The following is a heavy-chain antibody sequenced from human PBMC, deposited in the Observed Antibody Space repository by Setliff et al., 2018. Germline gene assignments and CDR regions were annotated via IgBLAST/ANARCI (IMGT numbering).Heavy chain of an antibody. V-gene: IGHV4-34*01. CDR1: GGSFSGYY. CDR3: ARAGYIYYYYYRDV. D-gene: IGHD5-18*01. J-gene: IGHJ6*03. CDR2: INHSGST. Sequence: SETLSLTCAVYGGSFSGYYWSWIRQPPGKGLEWIGEINHSGSTNYNPSLKSRVTISVDTSKNQFSLKLSSVTAANTAVYYCARAGYIYYYYYRDVWGKGTRVTVS.